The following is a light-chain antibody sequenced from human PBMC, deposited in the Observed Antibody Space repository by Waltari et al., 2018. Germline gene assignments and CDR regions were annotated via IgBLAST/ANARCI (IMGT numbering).Light chain of an antibody. CDR3: QQYYNWPRT. Sequence: EIVMTQSPVTLSVSPGARATPSCRASQSVSSNLAWYQEKPGQAPRLLIYGASTRATGIPARFSGSGSGTEFTLTISSLQSEDFAVYYCQQYYNWPRTFGQGTKVEIK. CDR1: QSVSSN. V-gene: IGKV3-15*01. CDR2: GAS. J-gene: IGKJ1*01.